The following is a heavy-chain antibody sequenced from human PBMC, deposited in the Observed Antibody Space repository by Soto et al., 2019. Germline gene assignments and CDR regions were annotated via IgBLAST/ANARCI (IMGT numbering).Heavy chain of an antibody. CDR3: ASQIAAAGTGSYYYGMDV. D-gene: IGHD6-13*01. V-gene: IGHV5-51*01. CDR1: GYSFTSYW. CDR2: IYPGDSDT. J-gene: IGHJ6*02. Sequence: GESLKISCKGSGYSFTSYWIGWVRQMPGKGLEWMGIIYPGDSDTRYSPSFQGQVTIPADKSISTAYLQWSSLKASDTAMYYCASQIAAAGTGSYYYGMDVWGQGTTVTVSS.